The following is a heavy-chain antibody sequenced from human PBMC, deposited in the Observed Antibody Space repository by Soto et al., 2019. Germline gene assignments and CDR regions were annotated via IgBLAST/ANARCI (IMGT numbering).Heavy chain of an antibody. V-gene: IGHV4-59*01. J-gene: IGHJ3*02. Sequence: QVQLQESGPGLVKPSETLSLTCTVPGGSISSYYWSWIRQPPGKGLEWIGYIYYSGSTNYNPSLKSRVTISVDTSKNQFSLKLSSVTAADTAVYYCARALILTGYYIHEAFDIWGQGTMVTVSS. CDR3: ARALILTGYYIHEAFDI. D-gene: IGHD3-9*01. CDR2: IYYSGST. CDR1: GGSISSYY.